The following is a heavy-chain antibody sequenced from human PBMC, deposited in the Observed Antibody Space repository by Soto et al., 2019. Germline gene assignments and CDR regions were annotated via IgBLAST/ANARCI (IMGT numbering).Heavy chain of an antibody. V-gene: IGHV4-4*02. CDR2: IYHSGST. Sequence: SETLSLTCAVSGGSISSSNWWSWVRQPPGKGLEWIGEIYHSGSTNYNPSLKSRVTISVDKSKNQFSLKLSSVTAADTAVYYYARENWNLTYNWFDPWGQGTLVSVSS. J-gene: IGHJ5*02. D-gene: IGHD1-7*01. CDR1: GGSISSSNW. CDR3: ARENWNLTYNWFDP.